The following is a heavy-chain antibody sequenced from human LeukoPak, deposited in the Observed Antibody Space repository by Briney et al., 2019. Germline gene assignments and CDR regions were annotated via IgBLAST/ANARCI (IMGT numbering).Heavy chain of an antibody. D-gene: IGHD3-22*01. V-gene: IGHV1-2*02. CDR3: ARERVSYYDSSGYYLGIDY. CDR2: INPNSGGT. J-gene: IGHJ4*02. Sequence: ASVKVSCKASGYTFTGYYMHWVRQAPGQGLEWMGWINPNSGGTNYAQKFQGRVTMTRDTSISTAYMELSRLGSDDTAVYYCARERVSYYDSSGYYLGIDYWGQGTLVTVSS. CDR1: GYTFTGYY.